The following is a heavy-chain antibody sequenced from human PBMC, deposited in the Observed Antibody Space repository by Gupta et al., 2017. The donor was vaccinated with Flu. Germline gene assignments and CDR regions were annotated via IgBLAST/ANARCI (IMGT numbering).Heavy chain of an antibody. J-gene: IGHJ4*02. V-gene: IGHV4-39*01. D-gene: IGHD3-10*01. Sequence: WGWGRQSPGKGLEWVLSLDYNGRTYKNPSLNSRVTMSVDPAKKQFSLNLTGVTAADTAVYYCASSGSYDVFDTWGQGTLVTVSS. CDR2: LDYNGRT. CDR3: ASSGSYDVFDT.